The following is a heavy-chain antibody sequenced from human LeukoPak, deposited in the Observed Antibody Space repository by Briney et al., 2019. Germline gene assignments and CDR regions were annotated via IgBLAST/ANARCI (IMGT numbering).Heavy chain of an antibody. Sequence: GASVKVSCKASGFTFTDYWIHWVRLAPGQRLEWMGYISPKTGVTKFARKFEGRTTMTRDTSINTIYMELRSLRSDDTAIYYCARDRPHQQLMPWGQGTLVTVSS. CDR2: ISPKTGVT. J-gene: IGHJ5*02. D-gene: IGHD2-2*01. CDR1: GFTFTDYW. CDR3: ARDRPHQQLMP. V-gene: IGHV1-2*02.